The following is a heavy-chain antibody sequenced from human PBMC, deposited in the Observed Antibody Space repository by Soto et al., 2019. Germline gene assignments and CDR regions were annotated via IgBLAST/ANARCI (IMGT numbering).Heavy chain of an antibody. CDR3: ARYPSSSDSRGYYAY. D-gene: IGHD3-22*01. J-gene: IGHJ4*02. CDR2: ISSSSSDI. CDR1: GFTFSSYS. V-gene: IGHV3-21*01. Sequence: EVQLVESGGGLVKPGGSLRLSCAASGFTFSSYSMNWVRQAPGKGLEWVSSISSSSSDIYYADSVKGRFTISRDNAKNSKYLQMNRMRDEDKAVYFCARYPSSSDSRGYYAYWGQGPLVTVSS.